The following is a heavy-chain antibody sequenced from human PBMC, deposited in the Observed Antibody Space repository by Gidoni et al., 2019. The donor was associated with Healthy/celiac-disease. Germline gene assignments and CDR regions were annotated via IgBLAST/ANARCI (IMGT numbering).Heavy chain of an antibody. J-gene: IGHJ4*02. Sequence: QVQLVQSGAEVQKPGSSVTVSCKASGGTFSSYAISWVRQAPVQGLEWMGGIIPIFGTANYAQKFQGRVTMTADESTSTAYMELSSLRSEDTAVYYCAREADYGDSYYFDYWGQGTLVTVSS. D-gene: IGHD4-17*01. CDR1: GGTFSSYA. CDR3: AREADYGDSYYFDY. CDR2: IIPIFGTA. V-gene: IGHV1-69*01.